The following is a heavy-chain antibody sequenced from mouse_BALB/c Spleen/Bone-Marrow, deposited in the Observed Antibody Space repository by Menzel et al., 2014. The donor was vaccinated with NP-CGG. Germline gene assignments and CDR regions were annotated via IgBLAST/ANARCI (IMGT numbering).Heavy chain of an antibody. Sequence: EVMLVESGGGFVQPGGSLKLSCAASGFTFSSYTMSWVRQTPEKRLEWVAYISNGGGSAYYSDTVEGRFTISRDNAKNTLYLQMSSLKSEDTAMYYCARHHGDYFYYALDYWGQGTSVTVSS. CDR1: GFTFSSYT. J-gene: IGHJ4*01. CDR3: ARHHGDYFYYALDY. V-gene: IGHV5-12-2*01. CDR2: ISNGGGSA. D-gene: IGHD2-13*01.